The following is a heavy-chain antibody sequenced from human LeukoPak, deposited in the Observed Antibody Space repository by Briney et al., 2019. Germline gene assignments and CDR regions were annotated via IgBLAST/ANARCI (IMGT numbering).Heavy chain of an antibody. CDR2: IIPIFGTA. D-gene: IGHD2-2*01. CDR3: ARRVPSANDAFDI. CDR1: GGTFSSDA. V-gene: IGHV1-69*13. Sequence: ASVKVSCKASGGTFSSDAISWVRQAPGQGLEWMGGIIPIFGTANYAQKFQGRVTITADESTSTAYMELSSLRSEDTAVYYRARRVPSANDAFDIWGQGTMVTVSS. J-gene: IGHJ3*02.